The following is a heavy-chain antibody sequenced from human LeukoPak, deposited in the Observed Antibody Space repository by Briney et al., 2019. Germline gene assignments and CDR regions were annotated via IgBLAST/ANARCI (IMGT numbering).Heavy chain of an antibody. D-gene: IGHD6-19*01. Sequence: SETLSLTCTVSGGSISSYYWSWIRQAPGKGLEGFGSICYSGSTNYNPSLKSRVTISVDTSKNQFSLKLSSVTAADTAVYYCARDWIAVALDAFDISGQGTMVTVSS. J-gene: IGHJ3*02. CDR2: ICYSGST. CDR3: ARDWIAVALDAFDI. V-gene: IGHV4-59*12. CDR1: GGSISSYY.